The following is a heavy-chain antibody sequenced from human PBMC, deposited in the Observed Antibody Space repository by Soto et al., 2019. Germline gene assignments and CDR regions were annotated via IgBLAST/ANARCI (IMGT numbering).Heavy chain of an antibody. D-gene: IGHD2-15*01. CDR3: ARVSSHLVVVVGKPDY. V-gene: IGHV1-18*01. CDR1: GYTFTSYG. J-gene: IGHJ4*02. CDR2: ISAYNGNT. Sequence: QVPLVQSGAEVKKPGASVKVSCKASGYTFTSYGISWVRQAPGQGLEWMGWISAYNGNTNYAQKLQGRVTMTTDTSTSTAYMELRSLRSDDTAVYYCARVSSHLVVVVGKPDYWGQGTLVTVSS.